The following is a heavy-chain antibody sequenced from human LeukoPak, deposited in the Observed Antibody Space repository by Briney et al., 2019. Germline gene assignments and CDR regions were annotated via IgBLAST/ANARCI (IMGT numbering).Heavy chain of an antibody. Sequence: GGSLRLSCAASGFTFSSYSMSWVRQAPGKGLEWVSSISSSSSYIYYADSVKGRFTISRDNAKNSLYLQMNSLRAEDTAVYYCSRDESWSYYSDFDFWGEGTLVTLSS. J-gene: IGHJ4*02. D-gene: IGHD1-26*01. CDR1: GFTFSSYS. CDR3: SRDESWSYYSDFDF. CDR2: ISSSSSYI. V-gene: IGHV3-21*01.